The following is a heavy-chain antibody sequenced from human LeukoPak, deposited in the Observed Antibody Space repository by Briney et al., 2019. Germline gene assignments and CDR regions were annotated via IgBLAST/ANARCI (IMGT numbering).Heavy chain of an antibody. V-gene: IGHV4-30-4*01. J-gene: IGHJ4*02. CDR1: GGSISSGDYY. CDR3: ARGRIPRLRYFGWLFPEDY. CDR2: IYYSGST. Sequence: SQTLSLTCTVSGGSISSGDYYWSWIRQPPRKGLEWIGYIYYSGSTYYNPSPKSQVNISVDTSKSQFSLKLSSVTAADTAVYYCARGRIPRLRYFGWLFPEDYWGQGTLVTVSS. D-gene: IGHD3-9*01.